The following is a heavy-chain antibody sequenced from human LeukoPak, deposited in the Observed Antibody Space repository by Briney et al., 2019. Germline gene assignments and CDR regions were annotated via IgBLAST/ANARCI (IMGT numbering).Heavy chain of an antibody. D-gene: IGHD3-3*01. CDR1: GFTFSSYE. CDR2: ISSSGSTI. J-gene: IGHJ4*02. V-gene: IGHV3-48*03. Sequence: PGGSLRLSCAASGFTFSSYEMNWVRQAPGKGLEWVSYISSSGSTIYYADSVKGRFTISRDNAKNSLYLQMNSLRAEDTAVYYCARDLWNGCTDYWGQGTLVTVSS. CDR3: ARDLWNGCTDY.